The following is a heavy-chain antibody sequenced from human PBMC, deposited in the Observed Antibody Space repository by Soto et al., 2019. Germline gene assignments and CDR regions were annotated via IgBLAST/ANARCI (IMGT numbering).Heavy chain of an antibody. V-gene: IGHV3-23*01. Sequence: GGSLRLSCAASGFTFSSYAMSWVRQAPGKGLEWVSAISGSGGSTYYADSVKGRFTISRDNSKNTLYLQMNSLRAEDTAVYYCAKPDSEGSYTSFDYWGQGTLVTSPQ. CDR3: AKPDSEGSYTSFDY. D-gene: IGHD2-2*01. CDR1: GFTFSSYA. CDR2: ISGSGGST. J-gene: IGHJ4*02.